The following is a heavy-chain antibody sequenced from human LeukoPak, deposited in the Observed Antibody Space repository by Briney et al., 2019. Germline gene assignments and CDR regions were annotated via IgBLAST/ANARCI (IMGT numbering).Heavy chain of an antibody. CDR3: AREGGYCSSTSCYAVDY. CDR1: GGSFSGYY. V-gene: IGHV4-34*01. J-gene: IGHJ4*02. Sequence: SETLSLTCAVYGGSFSGYYWSWIRQPPGKGLEWIGEINHSGSTNYNPSLKSRVTISVDTSKSQFSLKLSSVTAADTAVYYCAREGGYCSSTSCYAVDYWGQGTLVTVSS. D-gene: IGHD2-2*01. CDR2: INHSGST.